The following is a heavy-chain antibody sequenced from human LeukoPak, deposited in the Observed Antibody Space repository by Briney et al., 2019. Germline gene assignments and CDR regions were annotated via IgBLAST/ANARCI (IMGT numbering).Heavy chain of an antibody. CDR3: ATLRSGGTAAYYFDY. V-gene: IGHV1-69*05. Sequence: SVKVSCKASGGTFSSYAISWVRQAPGQGLEWMGRIIPIFGTANYAQKFQGRVTITTDESTSTAYMELSSLRSEDTAVYYCATLRSGGTAAYYFDYWGQGTLVTVSS. CDR1: GGTFSSYA. J-gene: IGHJ4*02. D-gene: IGHD2-15*01. CDR2: IIPIFGTA.